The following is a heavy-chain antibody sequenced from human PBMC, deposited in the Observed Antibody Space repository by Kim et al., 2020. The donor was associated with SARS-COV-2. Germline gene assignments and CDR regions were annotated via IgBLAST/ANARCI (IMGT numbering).Heavy chain of an antibody. CDR2: ISSSGSTI. Sequence: GGSLRLSCAASGFTFSSYEMNWVRRAPGKGLEWVSYISSSGSTIYYADSVKGRFTISRDNAKNSLYLQMNSLRAEDTAVYYCASQRGTHPSAFDIWGQGTMVTVSS. V-gene: IGHV3-48*03. CDR3: ASQRGTHPSAFDI. J-gene: IGHJ3*02. D-gene: IGHD3-16*01. CDR1: GFTFSSYE.